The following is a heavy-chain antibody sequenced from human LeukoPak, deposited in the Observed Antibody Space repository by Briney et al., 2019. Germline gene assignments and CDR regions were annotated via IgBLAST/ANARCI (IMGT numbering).Heavy chain of an antibody. CDR3: ARDLKQFGGWLDY. D-gene: IGHD6-19*01. CDR1: GYSFTNYA. CDR2: ITVGNGNT. V-gene: IGHV1-3*01. J-gene: IGHJ4*02. Sequence: ASVKVSCKASGYSFTNYAIHWVRQAPGQRLEWMGGITVGNGNTKYSQKFQDRVTITRDTSANTAYMELSSLRSEDTAVYYCARDLKQFGGWLDYWGQGTLVTVSS.